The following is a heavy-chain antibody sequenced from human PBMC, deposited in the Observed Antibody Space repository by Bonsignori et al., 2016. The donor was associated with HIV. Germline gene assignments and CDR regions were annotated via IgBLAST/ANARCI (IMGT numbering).Heavy chain of an antibody. D-gene: IGHD3-22*01. CDR2: IYTSGST. CDR3: ARDAWGYDSSGYAYYYYMDV. Sequence: SETLSLTCTVSGGSISSYYWSWIRQPAGKGLEWIGRIYTSGSTNYNPSLKSRVTMSVDTSKNQFSLKLSSVTAADTAVYYCARDAWGYDSSGYAYYYYMDVWGKGTTVTVSS. V-gene: IGHV4-4*07. J-gene: IGHJ6*03. CDR1: GGSISSYY.